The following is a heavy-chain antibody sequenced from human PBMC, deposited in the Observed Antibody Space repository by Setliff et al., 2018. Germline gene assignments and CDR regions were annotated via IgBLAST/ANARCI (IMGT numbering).Heavy chain of an antibody. CDR1: GFTFNTYW. Sequence: PGGSLRLSCAASGFTFNTYWMHWVRQAPGKGLVWVSRINSDGSSTSYADSVKGRFTISRDNAKNSLYLQMNSLRAEDTATYYCARSENCFSTHCSPYDYWGQGTLVTVSS. D-gene: IGHD2-2*01. CDR2: INSDGSST. J-gene: IGHJ4*02. V-gene: IGHV3-74*01. CDR3: ARSENCFSTHCSPYDY.